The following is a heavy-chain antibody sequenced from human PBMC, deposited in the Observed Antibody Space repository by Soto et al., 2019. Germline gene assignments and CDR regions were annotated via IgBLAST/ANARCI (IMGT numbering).Heavy chain of an antibody. CDR2: ISAYNGNT. V-gene: IGHV1-18*01. Sequence: ASVKVSCKASGYTFTSYGISWVRQAPGQGLEWMGWISAYNGNTNYAQKLQGRVTMTTDTSTSTAYMELRSLRSDDTAVYYCARVSIGYCSSTSCPNWFDPWAREPWSPSPQ. CDR3: ARVSIGYCSSTSCPNWFDP. CDR1: GYTFTSYG. J-gene: IGHJ5*02. D-gene: IGHD2-2*01.